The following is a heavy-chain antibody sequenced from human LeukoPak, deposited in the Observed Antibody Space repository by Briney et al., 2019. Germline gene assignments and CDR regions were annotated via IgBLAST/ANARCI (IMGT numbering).Heavy chain of an antibody. Sequence: QPGGSLRLSCAASGFTFDDYAMHWVRQVPGKGLEWVSGISWNSGRKDYADSVKGRFTISRDNSKNTLYLQMNTLRAEDTAVYYCARDGQHQLIRYFDYWGQGTLVTVSS. J-gene: IGHJ4*02. CDR3: ARDGQHQLIRYFDY. V-gene: IGHV3-9*01. CDR2: ISWNSGRK. D-gene: IGHD1-1*01. CDR1: GFTFDDYA.